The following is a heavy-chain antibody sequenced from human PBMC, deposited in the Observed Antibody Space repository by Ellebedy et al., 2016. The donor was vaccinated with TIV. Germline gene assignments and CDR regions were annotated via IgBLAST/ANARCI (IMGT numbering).Heavy chain of an antibody. V-gene: IGHV4-59*01. Sequence: MPSETLSLTCTVSGGSFGGSNWSWIRQTPGKGLEWIAFVYYSGSTDHNPSLKSRVTISVETSKNQFSLKLTSVTAADTAVYYCARVSGEWYFDLWGRGTLVTVSS. J-gene: IGHJ2*01. CDR3: ARVSGEWYFDL. CDR1: GGSFGGSN. CDR2: VYYSGST. D-gene: IGHD7-27*01.